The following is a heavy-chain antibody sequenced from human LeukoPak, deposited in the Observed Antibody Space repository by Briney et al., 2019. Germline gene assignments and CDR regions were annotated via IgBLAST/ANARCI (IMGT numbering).Heavy chain of an antibody. CDR3: TTDMKQIGDYPLPFDY. Sequence: GGSLRLSCAASGFTFSNAWMSWVRQAPGKGLEWVGRIKSKTDGGTTDYAAPVKGRFTISRDDSKNTLYLQMNSLKTEDTAVYYCTTDMKQIGDYPLPFDYWGQGTLVTVSS. CDR2: IKSKTDGGTT. V-gene: IGHV3-15*01. D-gene: IGHD4-17*01. J-gene: IGHJ4*02. CDR1: GFTFSNAW.